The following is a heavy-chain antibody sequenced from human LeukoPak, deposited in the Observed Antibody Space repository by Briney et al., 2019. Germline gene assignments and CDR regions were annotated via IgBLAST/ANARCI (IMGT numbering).Heavy chain of an antibody. Sequence: GGSLRLSCAASGFTFSSYAMSWVRQAPGKGLEWVANIKQDGSEKYYVDSVKGRFTISRDNAKNSLYLQMNSLRAEDTAVYYCARQREWELQYFDYWGQGTLVTVSS. CDR3: ARQREWELQYFDY. D-gene: IGHD1-26*01. CDR1: GFTFSSYA. J-gene: IGHJ4*02. V-gene: IGHV3-7*01. CDR2: IKQDGSEK.